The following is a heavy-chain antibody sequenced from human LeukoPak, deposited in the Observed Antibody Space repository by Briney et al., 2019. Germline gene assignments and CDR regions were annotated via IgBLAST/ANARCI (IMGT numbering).Heavy chain of an antibody. CDR3: VPGHSFGPYGMDV. CDR2: ISDSGGST. J-gene: IGHJ6*02. D-gene: IGHD1-14*01. V-gene: IGHV3-64D*09. Sequence: GGSLRLSCSASGVPFSSYAMHWVREAPGKGLGYVSAISDSGGSTYYDDSVKGRFTISRDNSKNTLYLQMSSLRAEDTAVYFCVPGHSFGPYGMDVWGQGTTVTVSS. CDR1: GVPFSSYA.